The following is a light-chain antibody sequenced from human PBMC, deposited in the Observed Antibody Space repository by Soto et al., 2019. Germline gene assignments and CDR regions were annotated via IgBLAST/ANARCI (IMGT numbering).Light chain of an antibody. CDR3: KHYGSSPPSIT. Sequence: EIVLTQSPGTLSLSPRERATLSCRASQSVSSSYLAWYQQKPGQAPRLLIYGASNRASGISDRFSGSGSGTDFALTISRLEPEDVAVYYCKHYGSSPPSITFGQGTRLDIK. V-gene: IGKV3-20*01. CDR1: QSVSSSY. J-gene: IGKJ5*01. CDR2: GAS.